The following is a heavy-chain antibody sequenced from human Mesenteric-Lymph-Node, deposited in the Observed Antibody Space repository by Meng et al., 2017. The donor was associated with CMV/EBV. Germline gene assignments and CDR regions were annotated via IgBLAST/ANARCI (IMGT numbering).Heavy chain of an antibody. CDR2: IYYSGST. CDR3: ARDRLDAYYDFWSGYYRPKKNHNWFDP. CDR1: GGSVSSGSYY. D-gene: IGHD3-3*01. Sequence: SETLSLTCTVSGGSVSSGSYYWSWIRQPPGKGLEWIGYIYYSGSTNYNPSLKSPVTISVDTSKNQFSLNLSSVTAADTAVYSCARDRLDAYYDFWSGYYRPKKNHNWFDPWGQGTLVTVSS. J-gene: IGHJ5*02. V-gene: IGHV4-61*01.